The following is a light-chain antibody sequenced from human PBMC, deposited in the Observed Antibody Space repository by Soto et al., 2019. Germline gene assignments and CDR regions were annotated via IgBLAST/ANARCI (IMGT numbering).Light chain of an antibody. CDR1: QDINSY. V-gene: IGKV1-9*01. CDR2: EAS. CDR3: QQTRSYPST. J-gene: IGKJ4*01. Sequence: IQLTQSQYSLSAAIGDRVTITCRASQDINSYLAWYQQKPGKAPNLLIYEASILQRGVPSRFSGSNSGTDFTLTISSLQAEDFATYYCQQTRSYPSTFGGGPKV.